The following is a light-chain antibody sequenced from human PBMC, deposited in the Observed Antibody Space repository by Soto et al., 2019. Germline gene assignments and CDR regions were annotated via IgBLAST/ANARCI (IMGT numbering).Light chain of an antibody. J-gene: IGLJ2*01. Sequence: QSALTQPASVSGSPGQSITISCTGTSSDVGSYNLVSWYQQHPGKAPKLMIYEGIKRPSGVSNRFSGSKSGNTASLTISGLQAEDEADYYCCSYADNSTVVFGGGTKVTVL. CDR2: EGI. V-gene: IGLV2-23*03. CDR3: CSYADNSTVV. CDR1: SSDVGSYNL.